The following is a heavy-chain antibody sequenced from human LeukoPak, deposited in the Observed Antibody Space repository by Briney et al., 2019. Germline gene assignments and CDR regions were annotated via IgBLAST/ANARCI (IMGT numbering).Heavy chain of an antibody. CDR2: ISSSSYI. D-gene: IGHD6-13*01. CDR3: ARHGGDSSWFDY. Sequence: PGRSLRLSCAASGFTFSSYAMHWVRQAPGKGLEWVSSISSSSYIYYADSVKGRFTISRDNAKNSLYLQMNSLRAEDTAVYYCARHGGDSSWFDYWGQGTLVTVSS. CDR1: GFTFSSYA. J-gene: IGHJ4*02. V-gene: IGHV3-21*01.